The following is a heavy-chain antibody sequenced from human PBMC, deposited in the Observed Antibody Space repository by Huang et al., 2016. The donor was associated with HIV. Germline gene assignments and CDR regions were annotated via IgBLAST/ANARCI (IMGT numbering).Heavy chain of an antibody. CDR2: RNPATGKT. CDR3: VRGGGGGSGRYLGS. V-gene: IGHV1-8*01. Sequence: QVQLVQSGAAVKKPGASVKVSCEASGYTFINHDITWVRQGTGQGLEWMGWRNPATGKTGYAQKFQGRLTMTRDASINTAYMDLTGLASEDTAFYYCVRGGGGGSGRYLGSWGQGTLVTVSP. CDR1: GYTFINHD. D-gene: IGHD3-10*01. J-gene: IGHJ5*02.